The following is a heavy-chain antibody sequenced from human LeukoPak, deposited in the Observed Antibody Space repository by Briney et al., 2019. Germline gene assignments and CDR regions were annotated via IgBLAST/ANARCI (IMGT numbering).Heavy chain of an antibody. V-gene: IGHV3-73*01. D-gene: IGHD3-10*01. Sequence: GGSLRLSCAASGFTFSGSAMHWVRQASGKGLEWVGRIRSKANSYATAYAASVKGRFTISRDDSKNTAYLQMNSLKTEDTAVYYCTSPSGRGAQNWFDPWGQGTLVTVSS. CDR2: IRSKANSYAT. CDR3: TSPSGRGAQNWFDP. CDR1: GFTFSGSA. J-gene: IGHJ5*02.